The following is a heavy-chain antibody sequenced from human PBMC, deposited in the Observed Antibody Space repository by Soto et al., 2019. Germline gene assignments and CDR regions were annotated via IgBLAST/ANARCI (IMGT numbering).Heavy chain of an antibody. V-gene: IGHV3-21*01. CDR2: ISSSSSYI. D-gene: IGHD2-2*01. CDR1: GFTFSSYS. Sequence: PGGSLRLSCAASGFTFSSYSMNWVRQAPGKGLEWVSSISSSSSYIYYADSVKGRFTISRDNAKNSLYLQMNSLRAEDTAVYYCARGYCSSTSCTAHYYYYYMHVSGKATTVTVSS. J-gene: IGHJ6*03. CDR3: ARGYCSSTSCTAHYYYYYMHV.